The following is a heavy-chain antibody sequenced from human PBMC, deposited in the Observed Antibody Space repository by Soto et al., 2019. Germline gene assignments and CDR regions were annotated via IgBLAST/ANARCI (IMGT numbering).Heavy chain of an antibody. CDR3: AKLYYDFWSGYLDY. J-gene: IGHJ4*02. CDR1: GFTFSSYA. V-gene: IGHV3-23*01. Sequence: PGGSLRLSCAASGFTFSSYAMSWVRQAPGKGLEWVSAISGSGGSTYYADSVKGRFTISRDNSKNTLYLQMNSLRAEDTAVYYCAKLYYDFWSGYLDYWGQGTLVTVSS. CDR2: ISGSGGST. D-gene: IGHD3-3*01.